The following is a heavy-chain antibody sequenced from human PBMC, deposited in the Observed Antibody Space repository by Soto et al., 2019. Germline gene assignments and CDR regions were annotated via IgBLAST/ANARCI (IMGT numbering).Heavy chain of an antibody. CDR3: AKGRCSSTSCYREEWWFDP. J-gene: IGHJ5*02. CDR2: MSSSGNDI. V-gene: IGHV3-11*01. CDR1: GFTFSDYY. D-gene: IGHD2-2*01. Sequence: QVQLVESGGGLVKPGGSLRLSCAASGFTFSDYYMTWIRQAPGKGLEWVSYMSSSGNDIYYADSVKGRFTISRDNTENSLYLQMNSLRAEDTALYYCAKGRCSSTSCYREEWWFDPWGQGTLVTVSS.